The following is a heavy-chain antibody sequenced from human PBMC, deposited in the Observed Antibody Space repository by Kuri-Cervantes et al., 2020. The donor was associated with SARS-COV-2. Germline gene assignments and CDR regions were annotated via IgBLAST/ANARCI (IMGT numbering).Heavy chain of an antibody. CDR1: GFTFSSYW. J-gene: IGHJ4*02. V-gene: IGHV3-7*01. D-gene: IGHD6-13*01. CDR3: AKASVTAAVPFDY. CDR2: IKQDGSEK. Sequence: GESLKISCAASGFTFSSYWMSWVRQAPGKGLEWVANIKQDGSEKYYVDSVKGRFTISRDNAKNSLYLQMNSLRAEDTAVYYCAKASVTAAVPFDYWGQGTLVTVSS.